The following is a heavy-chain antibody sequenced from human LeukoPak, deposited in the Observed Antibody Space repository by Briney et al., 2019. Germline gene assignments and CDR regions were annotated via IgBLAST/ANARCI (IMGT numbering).Heavy chain of an antibody. V-gene: IGHV5-51*01. CDR1: GYSFTDYW. J-gene: IGHJ4*02. CDR3: ARRRDGYNYFDY. Sequence: GESLKISCQGSGYSFTDYWIGWVRQMPGKGLEWMGIIYPDDSDFRYSPSFQGQVTMSIDESISTAYLQWSSLEASDTAMYYCARRRDGYNYFDYWGQGTLVTVSS. CDR2: IYPDDSDF. D-gene: IGHD5-24*01.